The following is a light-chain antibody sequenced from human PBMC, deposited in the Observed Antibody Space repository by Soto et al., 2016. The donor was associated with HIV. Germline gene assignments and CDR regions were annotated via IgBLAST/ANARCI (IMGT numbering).Light chain of an antibody. CDR3: MQSLQTPT. J-gene: IGKJ4*01. V-gene: IGKV1-39*01. CDR2: AAS. Sequence: DIQMTQSPSSLSASIGDRVTITCRASQGITYYLTWLQQKPGKAPKVLIYAASTLETGVPSRFSGSGSGTDFTLKISRVEAEDVGVYYCMQSLQTPTFGGGTKVEI. CDR1: QGITYY.